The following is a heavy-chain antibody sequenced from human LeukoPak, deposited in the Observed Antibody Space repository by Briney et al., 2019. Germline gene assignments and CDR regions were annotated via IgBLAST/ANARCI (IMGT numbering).Heavy chain of an antibody. CDR2: INHSGST. V-gene: IGHV4-34*01. CDR3: ARGRSLFDP. J-gene: IGHJ5*02. Sequence: PSETLSLTCAVYGGSFSGYYWSWIRQPPGKGLEWIGEINHSGSTNYNPSLKSRVTISVDTTKNQFSLKLSSVTAVDTAVYYCARGRSLFDPWGQGTLVTVSS. CDR1: GGSFSGYY.